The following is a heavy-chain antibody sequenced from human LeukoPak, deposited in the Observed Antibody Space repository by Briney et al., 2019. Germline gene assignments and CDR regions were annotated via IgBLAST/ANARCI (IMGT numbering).Heavy chain of an antibody. CDR3: ALGGGSYFRGPDYYGMDV. CDR2: INPNSGGT. J-gene: IGHJ6*02. D-gene: IGHD1-26*01. CDR1: GYTFTGYY. V-gene: IGHV1-2*02. Sequence: ASVKVSCKASGYTFTGYYMHWVRQAPGQGLEWMGWINPNSGGTNYAQKFQGRVTMTRDTSISTAYMELSRLRSDDTAVYYCALGGGSYFRGPDYYGMDVWGQGTTVTVSS.